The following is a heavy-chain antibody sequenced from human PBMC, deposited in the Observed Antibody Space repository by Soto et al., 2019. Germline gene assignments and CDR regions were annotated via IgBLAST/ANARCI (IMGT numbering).Heavy chain of an antibody. D-gene: IGHD4-17*01. CDR3: ARGRGLRFVH. J-gene: IGHJ5*02. Sequence: SETLSVTCTVSGGSISSYYWSWIRQPPGKGLEWIGEINHSGSTNYNPSLKSRVTISVDTSKNQFSLKLSSVTAADTAVYYCARGRGLRFVHWGQGTLVTVSS. CDR2: INHSGST. V-gene: IGHV4-34*01. CDR1: GGSISSYY.